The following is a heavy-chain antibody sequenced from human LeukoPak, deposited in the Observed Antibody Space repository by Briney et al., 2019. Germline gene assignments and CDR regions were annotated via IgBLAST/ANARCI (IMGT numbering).Heavy chain of an antibody. V-gene: IGHV3-30*18. CDR2: ISYDGSNK. CDR1: GFTFSSYG. CDR3: AKSVDTQLPRIAARIYHYYYYMDV. Sequence: GSLRLSCAASGFTFSSYGMHWVRQAPGKGLEWVAVISYDGSNKYYADSVKGRFTISRDNSKNTLYLQMNSLRAEDTAVYYCAKSVDTQLPRIAARIYHYYYYMDVWGKGTTVTVSS. D-gene: IGHD6-6*01. J-gene: IGHJ6*03.